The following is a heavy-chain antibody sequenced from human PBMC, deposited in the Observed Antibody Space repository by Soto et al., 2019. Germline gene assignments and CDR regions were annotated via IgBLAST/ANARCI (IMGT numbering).Heavy chain of an antibody. D-gene: IGHD2-8*01. CDR1: GGTFSSYA. CDR2: IIPIFGTA. Sequence: SVKVSCKASGGTFSSYAISWVRQAPGQGLEWMGGIIPIFGTANYAQKFQGRVTITADKSTSTAYMELSSLRFEDTAVYYCVSHRARSQYCTNGVCHDYWGQGTLVTVSS. V-gene: IGHV1-69*06. J-gene: IGHJ4*02. CDR3: VSHRARSQYCTNGVCHDY.